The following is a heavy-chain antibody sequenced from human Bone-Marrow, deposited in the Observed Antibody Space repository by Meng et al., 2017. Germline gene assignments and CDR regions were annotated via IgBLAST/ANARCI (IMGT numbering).Heavy chain of an antibody. D-gene: IGHD3-22*01. Sequence: QWQPRQWGAGLFEPSEPLSLTCAVYGGSFSGYYWSWIRQPPGKGLEWIGEINHSGSTNYNPSLKSRVTISVDTSKNQFSLKLSSVTAADTAVYYCARLAYDSSGYWLDYWGQGTLVTVSS. J-gene: IGHJ4*02. CDR3: ARLAYDSSGYWLDY. CDR2: INHSGST. CDR1: GGSFSGYY. V-gene: IGHV4-34*02.